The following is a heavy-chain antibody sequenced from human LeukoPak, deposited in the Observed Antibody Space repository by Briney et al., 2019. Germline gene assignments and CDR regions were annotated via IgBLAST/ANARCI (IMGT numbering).Heavy chain of an antibody. V-gene: IGHV4-38-2*01. J-gene: IGHJ4*02. Sequence: SETLSLTCAVSGSSISSAYYWGWIRQPPGKGLEWIGSIYHSGSTYYNPSLKSRVTISVDTSKNQFSLKLSSVTAADTAVYYCARGPNSSAWYVNYWGQGTLITVSS. CDR1: GSSISSAYY. CDR2: IYHSGST. CDR3: ARGPNSSAWYVNY. D-gene: IGHD6-19*01.